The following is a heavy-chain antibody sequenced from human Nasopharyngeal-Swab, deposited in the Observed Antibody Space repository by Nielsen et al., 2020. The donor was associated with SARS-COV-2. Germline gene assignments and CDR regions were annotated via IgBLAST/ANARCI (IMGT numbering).Heavy chain of an antibody. Sequence: GGSLRLSCAASGFTFSSYSMNWVRQAPGKGLEWVSSISSSSSYIYYADSVKGRFTISRDNAKNSLYLQTNSLRAEDTAVYYCARDDAYGSGSYYKPSYGMDVWGQGTTVTVSS. D-gene: IGHD3-10*01. CDR1: GFTFSSYS. CDR3: ARDDAYGSGSYYKPSYGMDV. CDR2: ISSSSSYI. V-gene: IGHV3-21*01. J-gene: IGHJ6*02.